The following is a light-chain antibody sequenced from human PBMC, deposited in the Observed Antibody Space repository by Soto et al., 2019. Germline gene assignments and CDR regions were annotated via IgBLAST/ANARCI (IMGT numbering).Light chain of an antibody. V-gene: IGKV1-33*01. J-gene: IGKJ5*01. CDR2: DAS. Sequence: DIQMTQSPSSLSASVGDRVTITCQSSQDISKYLKWDQRKTGQAPKVLIYDASNLETGVPSRFSGSVYGTNFIFTISSLQPEDIATYFCQQYDNLPLTFGQGTRLEIK. CDR3: QQYDNLPLT. CDR1: QDISKY.